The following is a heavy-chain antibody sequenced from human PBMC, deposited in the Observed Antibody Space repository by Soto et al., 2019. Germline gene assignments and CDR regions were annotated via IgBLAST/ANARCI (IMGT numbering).Heavy chain of an antibody. Sequence: EEQLVESGGGLVQPGGSLRLSCAGSGFTFRNFWMGWVRQAPGKRLEWVANIKQDGTETSYADSVKGRFTVSRDNAKNSLYLQMNSLGADDTAVYYCVRENYFDYWGQGALVTVSS. J-gene: IGHJ4*02. CDR2: IKQDGTET. V-gene: IGHV3-7*01. CDR3: VRENYFDY. CDR1: GFTFRNFW.